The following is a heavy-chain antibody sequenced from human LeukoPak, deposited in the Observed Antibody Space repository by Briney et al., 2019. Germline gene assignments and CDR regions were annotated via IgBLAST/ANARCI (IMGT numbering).Heavy chain of an antibody. J-gene: IGHJ4*02. CDR2: IKLDGNER. D-gene: IGHD5-18*01. Sequence: GGSLRLSCAASGFTFSSYWMSWVRRAPGKGLEWVANIKLDGNERYYVDSVKGRFTISRDNAKNSLYLQMNSLRAEDTAVYYCARNGYSYFNSWGQGTLLTVSS. CDR3: ARNGYSYFNS. V-gene: IGHV3-7*01. CDR1: GFTFSSYW.